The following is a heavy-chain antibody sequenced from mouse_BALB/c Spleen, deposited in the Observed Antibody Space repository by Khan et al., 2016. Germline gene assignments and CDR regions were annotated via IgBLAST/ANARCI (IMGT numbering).Heavy chain of an antibody. D-gene: IGHD2-14*01. Sequence: VQLKQSGAELVKPGASVKLSCTASGFNIKDTYMHWVKQRPEQGLEWIGRIDPANGNTKYDPKFQGKATITADTSSNTAYLQLSSLTSEDTAVYYCARGGVRRTDAMDYWGQGTSVTVSS. CDR3: ARGGVRRTDAMDY. J-gene: IGHJ4*01. CDR1: GFNIKDTY. V-gene: IGHV14-3*02. CDR2: IDPANGNT.